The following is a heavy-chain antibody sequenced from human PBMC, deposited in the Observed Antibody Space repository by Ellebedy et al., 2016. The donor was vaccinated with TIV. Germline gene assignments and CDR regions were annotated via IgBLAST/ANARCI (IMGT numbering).Heavy chain of an antibody. D-gene: IGHD1-1*01. CDR3: ARSGTTMPGDYIDY. J-gene: IGHJ4*02. V-gene: IGHV3-30*03. CDR1: GFTFSSYG. Sequence: GESLKISXAASGFTFSSYGMYWVRQAPGKGLEWVAVIEFDSTKKFYTDSVKGRFTISRDNSKNTLYLQMVSLRAEDTALYYCARSGTTMPGDYIDYWGQGTRVTVSS. CDR2: IEFDSTKK.